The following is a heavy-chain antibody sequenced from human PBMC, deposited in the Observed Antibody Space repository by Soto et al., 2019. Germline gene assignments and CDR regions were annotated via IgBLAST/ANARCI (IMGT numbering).Heavy chain of an antibody. CDR1: GGSFSGCY. V-gene: IGHV4-34*01. D-gene: IGHD6-13*01. J-gene: IGHJ5*02. CDR2: IIHSGST. Sequence: SETLSLTCAVYGGSFSGCYWSWIRQPPGKGLEWIGEIIHSGSTNYNPSLKSRVTISVDTSKNQFSLKLSSVTAADTAVYYCARGYDGAAGTWSWFVPWGQGTLVTVSS. CDR3: ARGYDGAAGTWSWFVP.